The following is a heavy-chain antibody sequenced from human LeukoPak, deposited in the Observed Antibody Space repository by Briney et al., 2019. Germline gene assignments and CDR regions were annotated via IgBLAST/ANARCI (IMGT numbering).Heavy chain of an antibody. CDR2: ISAYNGNT. V-gene: IGHV1-18*01. CDR3: ARGATPIVGAADAFDI. D-gene: IGHD1-26*01. J-gene: IGHJ3*02. Sequence: AASLKVSCKASGYTFTSYGLSWVRQAPGQGLEWMGWISAYNGNTNYAQKLQGRVTMTTDTSTSTAYMELRSLRSDDTAVYYCARGATPIVGAADAFDIWGQGQWSPSL. CDR1: GYTFTSYG.